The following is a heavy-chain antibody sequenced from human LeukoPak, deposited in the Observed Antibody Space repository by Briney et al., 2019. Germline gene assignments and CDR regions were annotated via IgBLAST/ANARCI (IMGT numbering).Heavy chain of an antibody. V-gene: IGHV4-34*01. CDR1: GGSFSGYY. Sequence: PSETLSLTCAVYGGSFSGYYWSWIRQPPGKGLEWIGEINHSGSTNYNPSLKSRVTISVDTSKNQFSLKLSSVTAADTAVYYCARGRGGYCSGGSCRTNWFDPWGQGTLVTVSS. CDR2: INHSGST. D-gene: IGHD2-15*01. CDR3: ARGRGGYCSGGSCRTNWFDP. J-gene: IGHJ5*02.